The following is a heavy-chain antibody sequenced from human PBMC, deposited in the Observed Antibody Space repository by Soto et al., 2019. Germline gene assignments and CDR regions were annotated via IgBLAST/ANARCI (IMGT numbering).Heavy chain of an antibody. CDR3: ARDKRDRGGWFDP. CDR2: ISSSSSYI. V-gene: IGHV3-21*01. D-gene: IGHD3-16*01. J-gene: IGHJ5*02. CDR1: GFTFSSYS. Sequence: GGSMRLSCAASGFTFSSYSMNWVRQAPGQGLEWVSSISSSSSYIYYADSVKGRFTIARDNAKNSLYLQMNSLRAEDTAVYYCARDKRDRGGWFDPWGQGTLVTVSS.